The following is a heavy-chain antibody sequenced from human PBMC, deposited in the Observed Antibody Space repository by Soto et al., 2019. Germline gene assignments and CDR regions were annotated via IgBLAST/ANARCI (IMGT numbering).Heavy chain of an antibody. J-gene: IGHJ3*02. CDR1: GFSLSNYW. Sequence: EVQLVESGGGLVQPGESLRLTCAASGFSLSNYWMTWVRQAPGKGLEWVANIKQDESRKSYLDSVRGRFTISRDNARNSLYLQMNSLRAEDTALYYCARDVSPGDSTYYLDEFDILGQGTMVTVSS. CDR3: ARDVSPGDSTYYLDEFDI. V-gene: IGHV3-7*05. CDR2: IKQDESRK. D-gene: IGHD3-22*01.